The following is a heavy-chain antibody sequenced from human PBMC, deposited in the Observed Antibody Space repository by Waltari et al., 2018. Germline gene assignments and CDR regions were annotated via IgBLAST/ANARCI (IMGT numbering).Heavy chain of an antibody. D-gene: IGHD3-22*01. J-gene: IGHJ6*02. CDR2: ISYNERNI. V-gene: IGHV3-30*04. CDR1: EFTFPPYA. CDR3: ARDYCDRTNCHGMDV. Sequence: QVQLVASGGGAVQPGRSMRLSCTASEFTFPPYAMPWVRQAPGKGLEWVAVISYNERNIYYVDSVKGRFTISRDNSKKMLYLQMNSLITEDTAVYYCARDYCDRTNCHGMDVWGQGTTVIVSS.